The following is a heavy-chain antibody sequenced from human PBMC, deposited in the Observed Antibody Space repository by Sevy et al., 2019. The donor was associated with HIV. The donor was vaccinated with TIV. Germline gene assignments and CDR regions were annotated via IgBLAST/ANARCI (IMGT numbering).Heavy chain of an antibody. CDR2: ISSSGNFI. V-gene: IGHV3-21*01. CDR1: GFIFSGYS. CDR3: AREGSSWRSDMDV. J-gene: IGHJ6*03. Sequence: GGSLRLSCAASGFIFSGYSMNWVRQAPGKGLEWVSSISSSGNFIHYADPLKGRFTISRDNAKNSLYLQMNSLRAEDTAVYYCAREGSSWRSDMDVWGKGTTVTVSS. D-gene: IGHD6-13*01.